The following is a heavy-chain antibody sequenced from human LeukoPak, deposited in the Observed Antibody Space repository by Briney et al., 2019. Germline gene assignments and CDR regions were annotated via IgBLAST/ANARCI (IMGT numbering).Heavy chain of an antibody. Sequence: ASVKVSCKASGYTFTSYGISWVRQAPGQGLEWMGWINTNTGNPTYAQGFTGRFVFSLDTSVSTAYLQISSLKAEDTAVYYCAREFSTVTTSYYYYMDVWGKGTTVTVSS. CDR3: AREFSTVTTSYYYYMDV. CDR1: GYTFTSYG. D-gene: IGHD4-17*01. J-gene: IGHJ6*03. V-gene: IGHV7-4-1*02. CDR2: INTNTGNP.